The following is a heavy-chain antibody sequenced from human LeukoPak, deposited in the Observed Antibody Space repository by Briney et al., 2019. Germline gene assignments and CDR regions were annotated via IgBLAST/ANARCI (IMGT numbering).Heavy chain of an antibody. D-gene: IGHD4-17*01. Sequence: GGSLRLSCAASGFTFSGSAMHWVRQASGKGLEWVGRIRSKANSYATAYAASVKGRFTISRDDSKNTAYLQMNSLKTEDTAVYYCTVDYGDYVVLDYWGQGTLVTVSS. V-gene: IGHV3-73*01. CDR2: IRSKANSYAT. CDR3: TVDYGDYVVLDY. CDR1: GFTFSGSA. J-gene: IGHJ4*02.